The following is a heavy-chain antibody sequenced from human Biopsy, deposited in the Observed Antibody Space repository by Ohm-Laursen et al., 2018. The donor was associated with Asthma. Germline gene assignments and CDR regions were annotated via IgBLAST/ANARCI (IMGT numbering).Heavy chain of an antibody. CDR1: GFTFDDYA. Sequence: SLRLSCAASGFTFDDYAMSWVRQAPGKGLEWVSGINWNGGSKGYGASVKGRFTISRDNAKNSLYLQMNSLRAEDTALYHCARDRAVTGLNDAFDTWGQGTMVTVSS. CDR3: ARDRAVTGLNDAFDT. CDR2: INWNGGSK. D-gene: IGHD4-17*01. V-gene: IGHV3-20*01. J-gene: IGHJ3*02.